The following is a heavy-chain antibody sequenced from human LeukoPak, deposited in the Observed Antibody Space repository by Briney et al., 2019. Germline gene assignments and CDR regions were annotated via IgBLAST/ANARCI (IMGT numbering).Heavy chain of an antibody. J-gene: IGHJ4*02. CDR3: ARDRGFCPNGICYIFDY. CDR2: ISYDGSVK. Sequence: GGSLRLSCAASGFNFRGYAMHWVRQAPGKGLEWVAVISYDGSVKYYADSVKGRFTISRDNSKNTLHLQMNSLRAEDTAVYYCARDRGFCPNGICYIFDYWGQGTLVTVSS. V-gene: IGHV3-30*04. D-gene: IGHD2-8*01. CDR1: GFNFRGYA.